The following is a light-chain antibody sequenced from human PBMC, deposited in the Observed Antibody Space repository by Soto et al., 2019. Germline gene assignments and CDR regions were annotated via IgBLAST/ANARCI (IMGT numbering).Light chain of an antibody. Sequence: EIVLTQSPATLSLSPGERATLSCRASQSVSSYLAWYQQKPGQAPRLLIYDASNRATGIPARFSGSGSGTDFTLTISSLEPEDFAVYYCHQYGASPYIFGQGTRLEI. J-gene: IGKJ2*01. CDR1: QSVSSY. V-gene: IGKV3-11*01. CDR2: DAS. CDR3: HQYGASPYI.